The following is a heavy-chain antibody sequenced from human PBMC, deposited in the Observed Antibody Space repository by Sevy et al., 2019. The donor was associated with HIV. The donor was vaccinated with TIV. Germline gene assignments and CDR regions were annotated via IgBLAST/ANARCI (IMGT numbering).Heavy chain of an antibody. Sequence: GESLKISCAASGFTFSSYAMHWVRQAPGKGLEGGAVISYDGSNKYYADSVKGRFTISRDNSKNTLYLQRNSLRAEDTAVYYCARQTTGTATFDYWGQGTLVTVSS. CDR1: GFTFSSYA. CDR3: ARQTTGTATFDY. D-gene: IGHD1-1*01. CDR2: ISYDGSNK. V-gene: IGHV3-30-3*01. J-gene: IGHJ4*02.